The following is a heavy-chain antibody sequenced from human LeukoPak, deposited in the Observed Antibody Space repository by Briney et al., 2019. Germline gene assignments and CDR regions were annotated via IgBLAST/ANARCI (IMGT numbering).Heavy chain of an antibody. CDR2: IYSGGDT. D-gene: IGHD1-14*01. Sequence: PGGSLRLSCAASGFTVSSNYMSWVRQAPGKGLEWVSVIYSGGDTYYADSVKGRFTISRDNSKNTVYLQMNSLRAEDTAVYYCARARNQGTAYGMDIWGQGTTVTVSS. V-gene: IGHV3-53*01. CDR3: ARARNQGTAYGMDI. J-gene: IGHJ6*02. CDR1: GFTVSSNY.